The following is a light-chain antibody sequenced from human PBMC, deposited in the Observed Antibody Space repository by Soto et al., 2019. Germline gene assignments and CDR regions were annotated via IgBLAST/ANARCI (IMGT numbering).Light chain of an antibody. J-gene: IGKJ4*01. CDR3: QQYGTSPGLT. V-gene: IGKV3-20*01. Sequence: EIVLTQSPGTLSLSLGERVTLSCRASQSVSSSYLAWYQQKPGQAPRLLIYGAYSRATGIPDRFSGSGSGTDFTLTISRLEPEDFAVYYCQQYGTSPGLTFGGGTKVEIK. CDR1: QSVSSSY. CDR2: GAY.